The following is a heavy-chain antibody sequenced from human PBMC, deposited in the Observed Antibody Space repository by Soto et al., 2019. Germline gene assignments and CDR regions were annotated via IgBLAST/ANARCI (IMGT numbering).Heavy chain of an antibody. CDR2: ISYDGSNK. CDR3: AKIGRPRLVQGYFHH. J-gene: IGHJ1*01. Sequence: GGSLRLSCAASGFTFSSYGMHWVRQAPGKGLEWVAVISYDGSNKYYADSVKGRFTISRDNSKNTLYLQMNSLRAEDTAVYYCAKIGRPRLVQGYFHHWGQGTLVPVS. V-gene: IGHV3-30*18. D-gene: IGHD6-19*01. CDR1: GFTFSSYG.